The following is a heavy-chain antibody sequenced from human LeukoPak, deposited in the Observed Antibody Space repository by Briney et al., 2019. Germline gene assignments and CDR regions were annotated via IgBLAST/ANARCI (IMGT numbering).Heavy chain of an antibody. D-gene: IGHD3-22*01. CDR3: ALGSRHYYDSSGYVWFDP. CDR2: INPNSGRT. Sequence: GASVKVSCKASGYTFTGYYMHWVRQAPGQGLEWMGRINPNSGRTNYAQKFQGGVTMTRDTSISTAYMELSRLRSDDTAVYYCALGSRHYYDSSGYVWFDPWGQGTLVTVSS. J-gene: IGHJ5*02. V-gene: IGHV1-2*06. CDR1: GYTFTGYY.